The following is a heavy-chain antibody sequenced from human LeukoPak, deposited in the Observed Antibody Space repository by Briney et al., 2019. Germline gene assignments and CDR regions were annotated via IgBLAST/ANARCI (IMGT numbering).Heavy chain of an antibody. J-gene: IGHJ4*02. CDR1: GGSISSYY. CDR2: INHSGST. V-gene: IGHV4-34*01. D-gene: IGHD3-9*01. CDR3: ARGFPGRGSRYFGPYYFDY. Sequence: SETLSLTCTVSGGSISSYYWSWIRQPPGKGLEWIGEINHSGSTNYNPSLKSRVTISVDTSKNQFSLKLSSVTAADTAVYYCARGFPGRGSRYFGPYYFDYWGQGTLVTVSS.